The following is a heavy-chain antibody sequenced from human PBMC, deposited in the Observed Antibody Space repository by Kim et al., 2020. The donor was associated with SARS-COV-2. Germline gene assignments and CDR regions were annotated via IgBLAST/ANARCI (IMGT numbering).Heavy chain of an antibody. Sequence: PGRGLGWIGEINDGGGTTYSPSFARRVTMSVDTYKKHLSLRLTSVTAADTAVYYCASRLDFWRAQRFDSWDQGILVIVSS. J-gene: IGHJ4*02. CDR3: ASRLDFWRAQRFDS. CDR2: INDGGGT. V-gene: IGHV4-34*01. D-gene: IGHD3-3*01.